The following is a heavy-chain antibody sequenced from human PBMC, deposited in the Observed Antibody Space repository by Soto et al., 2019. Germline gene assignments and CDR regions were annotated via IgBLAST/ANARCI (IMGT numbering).Heavy chain of an antibody. Sequence: QVQLQESGPGLVKPSQTLSLTCTVSGGSISSGDYYWSWIRPHPGKGLEWIGYIYYSGSTYYNPSLKSRVTISVDTSKNQFSLKLSSVTAADTAVYYCARWWSGSRQGFDPWGHGTLVTVSS. CDR1: GGSISSGDYY. D-gene: IGHD3-3*01. CDR2: IYYSGST. V-gene: IGHV4-31*03. J-gene: IGHJ5*02. CDR3: ARWWSGSRQGFDP.